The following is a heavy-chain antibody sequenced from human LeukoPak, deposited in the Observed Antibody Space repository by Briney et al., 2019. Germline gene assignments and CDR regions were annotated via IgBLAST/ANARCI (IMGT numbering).Heavy chain of an antibody. Sequence: GGSLRLSCAASGFTFSSYGMHWVRQAPGKGLEWVSSISSSSSYIYYADSVKGRFTISRDNAKNSLYLQMNSLRAEDTAVYYCARVEVYSSGWYGGYNWFDPSGQGTLVTVSS. D-gene: IGHD6-19*01. CDR1: GFTFSSYG. J-gene: IGHJ5*02. V-gene: IGHV3-21*01. CDR2: ISSSSSYI. CDR3: ARVEVYSSGWYGGYNWFDP.